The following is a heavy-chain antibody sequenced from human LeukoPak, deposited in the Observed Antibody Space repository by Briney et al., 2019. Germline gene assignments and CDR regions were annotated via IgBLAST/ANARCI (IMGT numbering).Heavy chain of an antibody. J-gene: IGHJ4*02. CDR1: GFTFSSNT. V-gene: IGHV3-23*01. CDR3: ARTYSSSFDY. Sequence: PGGSLRLSCAASGFTFSSNTMSWVRQAPGRGLEWVSVISGSGSNTYYADSVKGRFTISRDNSKNTLYLQMNSLRAEDTAVYYCARTYSSSFDYWGQGTLVTVSS. CDR2: ISGSGSNT. D-gene: IGHD6-13*01.